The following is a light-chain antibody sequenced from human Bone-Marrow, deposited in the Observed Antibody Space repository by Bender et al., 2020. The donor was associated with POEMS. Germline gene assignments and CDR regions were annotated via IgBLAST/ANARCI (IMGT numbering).Light chain of an antibody. CDR2: NTN. J-gene: IGLJ3*02. CDR3: LLYSGTGWV. Sequence: QAVVTQEPSLTVSPGGTVTLTCGSSTGGVTSSHYPYWFQQKPGQAPRTLIYNTNKKHPWTPARFSGSLLGAKAALTLSGVQPEDEAEYYCLLYSGTGWVFGGGTKLTVL. V-gene: IGLV7-46*01. CDR1: TGGVTSSHY.